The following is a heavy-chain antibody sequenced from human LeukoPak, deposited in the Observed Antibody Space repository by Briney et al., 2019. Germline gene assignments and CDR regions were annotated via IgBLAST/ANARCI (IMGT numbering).Heavy chain of an antibody. CDR1: GGSFSGYY. CDR3: ARGRWSSCYYYETFDY. J-gene: IGHJ4*02. CDR2: INHSGST. Sequence: SETLSLTCAVYGGSFSGYYWSWIRQPPGKGLEWIGEINHSGSTNYNPSLKSRVTISVDTSKNQFSLKLSSVTAADTAVYYCARGRWSSCYYYETFDYWGQGTLVTVSS. D-gene: IGHD3-22*01. V-gene: IGHV4-34*01.